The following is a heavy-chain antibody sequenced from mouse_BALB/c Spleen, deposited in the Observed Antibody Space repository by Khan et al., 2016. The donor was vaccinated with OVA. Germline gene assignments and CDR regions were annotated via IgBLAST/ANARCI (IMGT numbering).Heavy chain of an antibody. V-gene: IGHV5-9*02. J-gene: IGHJ3*01. CDR1: GFAFNSYD. Sequence: EVQLQESGGGLVKPGGSLKLSCEVSGFAFNSYDMSWVRQTPEKRLEWVATISSTCTYTYYPDSLKGRFTISRDTARNTRYLQMSSLRSEDTALYYCTRPSYYGNHWFTYWGQGTLVTVSA. CDR2: ISSTCTYT. D-gene: IGHD2-10*01. CDR3: TRPSYYGNHWFTY.